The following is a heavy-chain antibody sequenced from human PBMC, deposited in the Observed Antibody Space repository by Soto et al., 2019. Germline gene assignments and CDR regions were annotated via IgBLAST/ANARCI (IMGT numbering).Heavy chain of an antibody. J-gene: IGHJ5*02. CDR2: IIPIFETA. Sequence: QVHLVQSGAEVTKAGSSVMVSCNASGGTFSSHAFSWVRQAPGQGLEWVGGIIPIFETANYAQEFQGRVTISADESTNTVVLELNNLRSEDTAIYFCAIGDRSSWISKPWGPGTQVTVS. CDR3: AIGDRSSWISKP. CDR1: GGTFSSHA. D-gene: IGHD6-6*01. V-gene: IGHV1-69*01.